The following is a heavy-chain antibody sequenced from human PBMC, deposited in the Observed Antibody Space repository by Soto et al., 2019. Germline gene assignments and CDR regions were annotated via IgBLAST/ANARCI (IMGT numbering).Heavy chain of an antibody. CDR1: GFTFSSYS. Sequence: PGGSLRLSCAASGFTFSSYSMNWVRQAPGKGLEWVSSISGSGGSTYYADSVRGRFTISRDNSKNTLYLQMNSLRTEDTAVYYCAKSLGYCTSTSCRYFDYWGQGALVTVSS. J-gene: IGHJ4*02. V-gene: IGHV3-23*01. D-gene: IGHD2-2*01. CDR2: ISGSGGST. CDR3: AKSLGYCTSTSCRYFDY.